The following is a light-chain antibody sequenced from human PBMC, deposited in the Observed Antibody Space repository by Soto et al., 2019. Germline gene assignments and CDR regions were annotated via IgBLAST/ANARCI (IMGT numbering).Light chain of an antibody. V-gene: IGKV1-33*01. Sequence: DFQMTQSPASLSASVGDRVTITCQASQDISDYLNWYQQKPGAXXKXXIHDATNLQAGVPSRFSGSGSGTEFTFTISSLEPEDGATYDCQQYDNIPLTFGGGTKVDIK. CDR1: QDISDY. CDR2: DAT. J-gene: IGKJ4*01. CDR3: QQYDNIPLT.